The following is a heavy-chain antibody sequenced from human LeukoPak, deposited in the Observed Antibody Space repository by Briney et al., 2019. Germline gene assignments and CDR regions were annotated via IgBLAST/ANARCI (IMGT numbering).Heavy chain of an antibody. CDR3: ARGTPQY. CDR1: GFTFSSFG. V-gene: IGHV3-30*05. J-gene: IGHJ4*02. CDR2: ISYDGSNK. Sequence: GGSLRLSCAASGFTFSSFGIHWVRQAPGKGLEWVAVISYDGSNKYYADSVKGRFTISRDNSKNTLYLQMNSLRAEGTAVYYCARGTPQYWGQGTLVTVSS.